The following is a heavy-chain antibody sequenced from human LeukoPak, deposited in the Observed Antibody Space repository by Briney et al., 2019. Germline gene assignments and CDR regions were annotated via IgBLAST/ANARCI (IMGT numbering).Heavy chain of an antibody. CDR3: ARDAGSDSSGYYYRDY. D-gene: IGHD3-22*01. J-gene: IGHJ4*02. Sequence: GGSLRLSCAASGFTFSSYSMNWVRQAPGKGLEWVSSISSSSSYIYYADSVKGRFTISRDNAKNSLYLQMNSLRAEDTAVYYCARDAGSDSSGYYYRDYWGQGTLVTVSS. V-gene: IGHV3-21*01. CDR1: GFTFSSYS. CDR2: ISSSSSYI.